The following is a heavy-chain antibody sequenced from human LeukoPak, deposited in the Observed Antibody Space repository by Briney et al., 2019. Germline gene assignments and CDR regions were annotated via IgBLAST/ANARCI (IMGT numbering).Heavy chain of an antibody. CDR1: GDIVSSNSAA. V-gene: IGHV6-1*01. CDR3: ARAPIGGWYFDL. Sequence: SQTLSLTCALSGDIVSSNSAAWHWIRQSPSRGLEWLGRTYYRSKWSNDYAVSVKSRITINPDTSQNQFSLQLNSLTPEDTAVYYCARAPIGGWYFDLWGRGTLVTVSS. D-gene: IGHD2-15*01. CDR2: TYYRSKWSN. J-gene: IGHJ2*01.